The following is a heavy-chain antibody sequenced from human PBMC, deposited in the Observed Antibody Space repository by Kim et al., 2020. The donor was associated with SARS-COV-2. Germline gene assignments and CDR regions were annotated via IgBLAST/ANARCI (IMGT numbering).Heavy chain of an antibody. CDR3: TSYFEY. CDR2: VGGDGGSR. J-gene: IGHJ4*02. CDR1: GFTFTNYW. V-gene: IGHV3-74*01. Sequence: GGSLRLSCAASGFTFTNYWIHWVRQIPGKGPVWVSSVGGDGGSRYYADSVKGRFTTSRDNANNMVYLQMNSLRVDETAIYDCTSYFEYWGQGSLVTVSS.